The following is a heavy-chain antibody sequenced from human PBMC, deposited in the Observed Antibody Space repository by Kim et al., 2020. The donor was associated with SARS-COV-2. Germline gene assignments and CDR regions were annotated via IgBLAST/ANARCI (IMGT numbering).Heavy chain of an antibody. CDR3: ARGGGSGSYYNANY. V-gene: IGHV4-31*03. D-gene: IGHD3-10*01. CDR2: IYYSGST. J-gene: IGHJ4*02. CDR1: GGSISSGGYY. Sequence: SETLSLTCTVSGGSISSGGYYWSWIRQHPGKGLEWIGYIYYSGSTYYNPSLKSRVTISVDTSKNQFSLKLSSVTAADTAVYYCARGGGSGSYYNANYWGQGTLVTVSS.